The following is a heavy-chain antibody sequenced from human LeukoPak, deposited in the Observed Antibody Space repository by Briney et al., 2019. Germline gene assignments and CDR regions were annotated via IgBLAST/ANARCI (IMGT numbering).Heavy chain of an antibody. Sequence: EASVKVSCKASGGTFSSYAISWVRQAPGQGLEWMGGIIPIFGTANYAQKFQGRVTITAHESTSTAYMALSSLRSEDAAVYYCARSSGTPVADWGQGTLVTVSS. CDR3: ARSSGTPVAD. CDR2: IIPIFGTA. V-gene: IGHV1-69*13. D-gene: IGHD1-26*01. J-gene: IGHJ4*02. CDR1: GGTFSSYA.